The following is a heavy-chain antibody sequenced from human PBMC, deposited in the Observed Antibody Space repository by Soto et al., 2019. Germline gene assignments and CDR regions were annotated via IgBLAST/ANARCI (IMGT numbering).Heavy chain of an antibody. CDR3: ANRDYDFWSGGSDYFDY. V-gene: IGHV4-39*01. CDR2: IYYSGST. Sequence: QLQLQESGPGLVKPSETLSLTCTVSGGSISSSSYYWGWIRQPPGKGLEWIGSIYYSGSTYYNPSLKSRVTISVDTSKNQFSLKLSSVTAADTAVYYCANRDYDFWSGGSDYFDYWGQGTLVTVSS. D-gene: IGHD3-3*01. J-gene: IGHJ4*02. CDR1: GGSISSSSYY.